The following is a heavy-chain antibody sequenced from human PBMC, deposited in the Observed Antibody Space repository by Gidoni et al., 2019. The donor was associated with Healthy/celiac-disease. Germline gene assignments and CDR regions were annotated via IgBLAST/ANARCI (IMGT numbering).Heavy chain of an antibody. CDR3: ARNGEAYCSSTRCYEGWFDP. CDR2: INWNCGST. V-gene: IGHV3-20*04. D-gene: IGHD2-2*01. CDR1: AFTFDDYA. J-gene: IGHJ5*02. Sequence: VQLVESGGGVVLPGGSLRISCAAPAFTFDDYAMCWFRQAPGKGLEWVFGINWNCGSTGYADSVKGRFTISRDNAKNSVYLQMNSLRAEDTALYYCARNGEAYCSSTRCYEGWFDPWGQGTLVTVSS.